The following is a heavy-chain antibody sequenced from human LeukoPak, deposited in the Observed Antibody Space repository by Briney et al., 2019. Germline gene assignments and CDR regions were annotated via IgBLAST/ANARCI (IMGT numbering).Heavy chain of an antibody. Sequence: SVKVSCKASGGTFSSYAISWVRQAPGQGLEWMGGIIPIFGTANYAQKFQGRVTITADESTSTAYMELSSLRSEDTAVYYCARVPGLGFWSGYSTHLIYHYFDYWGQGTLVTVSS. D-gene: IGHD3-3*01. CDR2: IIPIFGTA. V-gene: IGHV1-69*13. CDR3: ARVPGLGFWSGYSTHLIYHYFDY. CDR1: GGTFSSYA. J-gene: IGHJ4*02.